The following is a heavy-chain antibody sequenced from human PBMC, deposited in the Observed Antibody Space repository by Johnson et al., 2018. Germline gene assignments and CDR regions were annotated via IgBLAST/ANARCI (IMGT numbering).Heavy chain of an antibody. Sequence: VQLVEAGGGVVQPGGSLRLSCAASGVTFRSDAMHWVRQAPGKGLEWVAVISYDDRDKFYVDSVKGRFTISRDNSNHTLSLQRNSRRPEDTAVYNCAREGSTGTDSNYYYMDVWGKGTTVTVSS. CDR3: AREGSTGTDSNYYYMDV. CDR2: ISYDDRDK. V-gene: IGHV3-30*04. J-gene: IGHJ6*03. D-gene: IGHD1-1*01. CDR1: GVTFRSDA.